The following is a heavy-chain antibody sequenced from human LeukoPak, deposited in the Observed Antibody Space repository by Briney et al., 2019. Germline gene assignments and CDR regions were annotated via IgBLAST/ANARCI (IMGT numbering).Heavy chain of an antibody. CDR3: ARARLDSSGRFDY. CDR1: GGSISSGDYY. V-gene: IGHV4-30-4*01. Sequence: SQTLSLTCTVSGGSISSGDYYWSWIRQPPGKGLEWIGYIYYGGSTDYNPSLKSRVTISKDTSKTQFSLRLSSVTAADTAVYYCARARLDSSGRFDYWGQGTLVTVSS. D-gene: IGHD3-22*01. CDR2: IYYGGST. J-gene: IGHJ4*02.